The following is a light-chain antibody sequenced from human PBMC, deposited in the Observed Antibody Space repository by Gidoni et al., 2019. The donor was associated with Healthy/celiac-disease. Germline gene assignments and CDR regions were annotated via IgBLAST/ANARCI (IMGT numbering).Light chain of an antibody. Sequence: DIRITQSPSSLSASVGDRVTITCRASQSISSYLNWYQQKPGKAPKLLIYAASSLQSGVPSRFSGSGSGTDFTLTISSLQPEDFATYYCQQSYSTPSSFXXXTKLEIK. CDR2: AAS. J-gene: IGKJ2*04. CDR1: QSISSY. V-gene: IGKV1-39*01. CDR3: QQSYSTPSS.